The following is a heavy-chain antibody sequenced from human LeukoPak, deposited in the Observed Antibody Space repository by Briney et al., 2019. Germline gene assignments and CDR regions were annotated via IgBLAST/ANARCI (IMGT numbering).Heavy chain of an antibody. CDR1: GGSISSSSYY. Sequence: PSETRSLTCTVSGGSISSSSYYWGWIRQPPGKGLEWIGSIYYSGSTYYNPSLKSRVTISVDTSKNQFSLKLSSVTAADTAVYYCAAGEWEPATFDIWGHGTMVTVSS. CDR3: AAGEWEPATFDI. V-gene: IGHV4-39*07. D-gene: IGHD1-26*01. J-gene: IGHJ3*02. CDR2: IYYSGST.